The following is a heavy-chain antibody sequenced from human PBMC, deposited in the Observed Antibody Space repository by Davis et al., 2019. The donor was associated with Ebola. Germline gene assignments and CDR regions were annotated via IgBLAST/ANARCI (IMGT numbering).Heavy chain of an antibody. CDR3: ARFGEGAY. CDR2: VSGSGRT. Sequence: PSETLSLTCTVSGASVSGHYWNWFRQPPGKGLEWIGFVSGSGRTSYNPSLKSRVTISTDTSKTHFSLNLSSVTAADTAVYFCARFGEGAYWGQGTLVTVSS. CDR1: GASVSGHY. V-gene: IGHV4-59*02. J-gene: IGHJ4*02. D-gene: IGHD2-21*01.